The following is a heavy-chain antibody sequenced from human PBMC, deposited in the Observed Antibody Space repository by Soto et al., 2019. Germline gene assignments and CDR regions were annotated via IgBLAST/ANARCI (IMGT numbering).Heavy chain of an antibody. J-gene: IGHJ3*01. D-gene: IGHD1-1*01. V-gene: IGHV3-53*01. CDR1: GFTISGKKY. Sequence: DAQLVESGGGLIQPGESLRLSCAAFGFTISGKKYVAWVRQAPGKGLEWVSALYDLDGSFYAASVKGRFTTSSDSSKTTVYLQMNDLRPDDTAVYYCATWHEREHAYDVLGQGTTVTVSS. CDR3: ATWHEREHAYDV. CDR2: LYDLDGS.